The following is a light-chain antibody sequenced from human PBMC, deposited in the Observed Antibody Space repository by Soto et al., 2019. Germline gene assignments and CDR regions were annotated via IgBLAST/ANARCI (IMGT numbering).Light chain of an antibody. CDR3: QQYKHLIT. CDR1: QDISNY. Sequence: DIQMTQSPSSLSASVGDRVTITCQASQDISNYLNWYRQKPGKAPKLLIYDASNLETGVPSRFSGSGSGTDFTFTITSLQPEDIATYYCQQYKHLITFGQGTRLEIK. V-gene: IGKV1-33*01. CDR2: DAS. J-gene: IGKJ5*01.